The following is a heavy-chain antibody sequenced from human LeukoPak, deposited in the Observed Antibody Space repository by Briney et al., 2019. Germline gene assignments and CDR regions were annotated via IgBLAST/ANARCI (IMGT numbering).Heavy chain of an antibody. V-gene: IGHV4-34*01. J-gene: IGHJ4*02. CDR2: INHSGST. D-gene: IGHD6-19*01. CDR1: GGSFSGYY. CDR3: ARVRREWLVRVEDY. Sequence: PSETLSLTCAVYGGSFSGYYWSWIRQPPGKGLEWIREINHSGSTNYNPSLKSRVTISVDTSKNQFSLKLSSVTAADTAVYYCARVRREWLVRVEDYWGQGTLVTVSS.